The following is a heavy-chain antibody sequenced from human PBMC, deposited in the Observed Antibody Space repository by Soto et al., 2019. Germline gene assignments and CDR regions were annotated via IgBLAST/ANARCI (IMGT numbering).Heavy chain of an antibody. D-gene: IGHD3-22*01. Sequence: QVQLVQSGAEVKKFGASVKVSCKASGYTFTSYDISWVRQATGQGLEWMGWVNPNSGNTGYAQKFQGRVTMTRNTSISTAYMELSSLRSEDKAVYYCARGHDSSGYHLYWGQGTLVTVSS. CDR3: ARGHDSSGYHLY. CDR2: VNPNSGNT. CDR1: GYTFTSYD. J-gene: IGHJ4*02. V-gene: IGHV1-8*01.